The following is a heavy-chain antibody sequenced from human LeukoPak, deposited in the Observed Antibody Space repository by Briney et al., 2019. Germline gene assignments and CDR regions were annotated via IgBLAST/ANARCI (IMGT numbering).Heavy chain of an antibody. V-gene: IGHV4-34*01. CDR2: INHSGST. CDR3: ARGVAAAWRDLDWFDP. Sequence: ASETLSLTCAVYGGSFSGYYWSWIRQPPGKGLEWIGEINHSGSTNYNPSLKSRVTISVDTSKNQFSLKLSSVTAADTAVYYCARGVAAAWRDLDWFDPWGQGTLVTVSS. CDR1: GGSFSGYY. J-gene: IGHJ5*02. D-gene: IGHD6-13*01.